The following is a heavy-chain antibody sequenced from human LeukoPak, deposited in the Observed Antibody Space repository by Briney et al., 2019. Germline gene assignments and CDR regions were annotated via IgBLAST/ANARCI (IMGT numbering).Heavy chain of an antibody. CDR3: TRQLWLPGRAFDI. J-gene: IGHJ3*02. Sequence: GGSLRLSCAASGFTFSTYSMNWVRQAPGKGLEWVSYIGRENSTIYYADSVKGRFTISRDNAKKSLFLQMNSLKTEDTAVYYCTRQLWLPGRAFDIWGQGTMVTVSS. CDR1: GFTFSTYS. D-gene: IGHD5-24*01. V-gene: IGHV3-48*01. CDR2: IGRENSTI.